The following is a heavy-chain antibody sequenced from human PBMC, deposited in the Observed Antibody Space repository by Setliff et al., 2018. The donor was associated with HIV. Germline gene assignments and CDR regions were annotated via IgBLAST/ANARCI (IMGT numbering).Heavy chain of an antibody. J-gene: IGHJ3*02. CDR1: GAAFSRYT. Sequence: SVKVSCKASGAAFSRYTITWVRQAPGQGLEWMGGIIPISGTANYAQKFQGRVTINTDESTSTAYMELSSLRSEDTAVYYCAREVVEMAPEEGREDAFDIWGQGTMVTVSS. CDR3: AREVVEMAPEEGREDAFDI. CDR2: IIPISGTA. V-gene: IGHV1-69*05. D-gene: IGHD2-15*01.